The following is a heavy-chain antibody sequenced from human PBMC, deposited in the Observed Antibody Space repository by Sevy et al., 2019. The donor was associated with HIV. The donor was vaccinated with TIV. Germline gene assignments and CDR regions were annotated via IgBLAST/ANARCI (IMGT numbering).Heavy chain of an antibody. V-gene: IGHV1-8*01. D-gene: IGHD3-3*01. CDR1: GYSFTNFD. J-gene: IGHJ6*02. Sequence: ASVKVSCKAAGYSFTNFDINWVRQATGQGLEWMGWMNPNNGNTHYAQKFQGRVTMTRSSSANTAYMELGSLTSEETEIYYCARARLDYEFWSGSYFSREPWGYKYYAMDVWGQGTTVTVSS. CDR2: MNPNNGNT. CDR3: ARARLDYEFWSGSYFSREPWGYKYYAMDV.